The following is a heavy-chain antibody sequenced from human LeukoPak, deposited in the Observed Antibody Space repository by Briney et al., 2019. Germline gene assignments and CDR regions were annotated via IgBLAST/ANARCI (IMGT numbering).Heavy chain of an antibody. V-gene: IGHV3-30*04. J-gene: IGHJ3*02. CDR3: AREAYSSGRAGTFDI. D-gene: IGHD6-19*01. CDR1: GLSLSKSH. CDR2: IPHDGGNK. Sequence: PGGSLRLSCVGSGLSLSKSHMHWVRQAPGKRLEWVALIPHDGGNKQYGDSAKGRFTASRENSKNTVDLNMDSLTVDDTASYYCAREAYSSGRAGTFDIWGQGTMVTVSS.